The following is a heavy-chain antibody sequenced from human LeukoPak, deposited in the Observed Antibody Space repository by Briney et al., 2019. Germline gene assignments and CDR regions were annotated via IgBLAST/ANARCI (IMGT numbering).Heavy chain of an antibody. V-gene: IGHV5-51*01. Sequence: GESLKISCKGSGYSFTSYWISWVRQMPGKGLEWMGIIYPGDSDTRYNPSFQDQVTISADKSISTAYLQWSSLKASDTAMYYCARQDGYKGAAFDIWGQGTMVTVSS. CDR1: GYSFTSYW. D-gene: IGHD5-24*01. J-gene: IGHJ3*02. CDR3: ARQDGYKGAAFDI. CDR2: IYPGDSDT.